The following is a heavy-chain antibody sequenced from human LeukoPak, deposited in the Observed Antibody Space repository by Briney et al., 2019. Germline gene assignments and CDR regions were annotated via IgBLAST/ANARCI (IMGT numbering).Heavy chain of an antibody. D-gene: IGHD3-10*01. CDR1: GYTFTSYG. CDR3: GRGGENYYYYMDV. J-gene: IGHJ6*03. CDR2: INGYNGNT. V-gene: IGHV1-18*01. Sequence: GASVKVSCKASGYTFTSYGISWVRQAPGQGLEWMGWINGYNGNTNYAQKVQGRVTMTTDTSTSTAYMELRSLRSDDTAVYYCGRGGENYYYYMDVWGKGTTVTVSS.